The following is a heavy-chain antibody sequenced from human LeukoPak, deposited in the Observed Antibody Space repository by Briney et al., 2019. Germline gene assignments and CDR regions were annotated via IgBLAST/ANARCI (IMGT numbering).Heavy chain of an antibody. CDR1: GFTVSSNY. V-gene: IGHV3-53*01. D-gene: IGHD3-10*01. Sequence: GGSLRLSCAASGFTVSSNYMSWVRQAPGKGLEXXSVIYSGGSTYYADSVKGRFTISRDNSKNTLYLQMNSLRAEDTAVYYCARETLWFGSNWFDPWGQGTLVTVSS. CDR3: ARETLWFGSNWFDP. CDR2: IYSGGST. J-gene: IGHJ5*02.